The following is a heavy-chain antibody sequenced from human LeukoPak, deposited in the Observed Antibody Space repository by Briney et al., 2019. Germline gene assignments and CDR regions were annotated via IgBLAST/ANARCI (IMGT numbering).Heavy chain of an antibody. CDR3: ARSLGYCSAGSCFPFDY. V-gene: IGHV3-7*05. Sequence: AWGSLRLSCAASGFTFSSYWMSWVRQAPGKGLEWVANIKQDGSDKYYVDSVKGRFTISRDNAKNSLYLQMNSLRAEDTAVYYCARSLGYCSAGSCFPFDYWGQGTLVTVSS. J-gene: IGHJ4*02. D-gene: IGHD2-15*01. CDR2: IKQDGSDK. CDR1: GFTFSSYW.